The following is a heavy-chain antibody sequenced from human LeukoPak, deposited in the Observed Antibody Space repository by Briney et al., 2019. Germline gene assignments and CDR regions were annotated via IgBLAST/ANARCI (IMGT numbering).Heavy chain of an antibody. V-gene: IGHV1-2*02. J-gene: IGHJ5*02. Sequence: ASVKVSCKASGYTFTGYYMHWVRQAPGQGLEWMGWINPNSGGTNYAQKFQGRVTITADKSTSTAYMELSSLRSEDTAVYYCARERYFDWLSVSNWFDPWGQGTLVTVSS. CDR2: INPNSGGT. D-gene: IGHD3-9*01. CDR1: GYTFTGYY. CDR3: ARERYFDWLSVSNWFDP.